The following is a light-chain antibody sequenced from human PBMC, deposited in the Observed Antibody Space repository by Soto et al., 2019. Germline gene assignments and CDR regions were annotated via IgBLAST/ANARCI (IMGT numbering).Light chain of an antibody. CDR2: DAS. Sequence: DIHMTQSPSSLSASVGYRFTITCQASQNINNYLNWYKQKPGRAPKLLIYDASNLEAGVPSRFRGSASGTDFTFTISSLPPEDIATYYCQQYENIPTFGQGTRLEIK. J-gene: IGKJ5*01. V-gene: IGKV1-33*01. CDR3: QQYENIPT. CDR1: QNINNY.